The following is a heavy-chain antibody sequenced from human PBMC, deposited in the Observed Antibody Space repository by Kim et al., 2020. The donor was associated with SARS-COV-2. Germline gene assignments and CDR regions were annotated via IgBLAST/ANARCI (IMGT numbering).Heavy chain of an antibody. J-gene: IGHJ6*02. Sequence: DSVKGQFTNSRDKSKNTLYLQMNSLRAEDTAVYYCAKTKSGYYCYYYGMDVWGQGTTVTVSS. CDR3: AKTKSGYYCYYYGMDV. V-gene: IGHV3-30*02. D-gene: IGHD1-26*01.